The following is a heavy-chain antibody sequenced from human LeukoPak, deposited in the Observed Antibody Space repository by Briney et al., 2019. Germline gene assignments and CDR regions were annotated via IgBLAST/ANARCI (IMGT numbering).Heavy chain of an antibody. J-gene: IGHJ6*02. Sequence: GGCLRLACAASGFTFSTSAMSSVRQAPGKGLGWDSAISGSGGSTSYAASGKGRFPISRHNSKNTLYLQMSSLRGDDTGVYYCAKAHGSGSSYYYYYGMDVWGQGTTVTVSS. CDR3: AKAHGSGSSYYYYYGMDV. CDR1: GFTFSTSA. CDR2: ISGSGGST. V-gene: IGHV3-23*01. D-gene: IGHD3-10*01.